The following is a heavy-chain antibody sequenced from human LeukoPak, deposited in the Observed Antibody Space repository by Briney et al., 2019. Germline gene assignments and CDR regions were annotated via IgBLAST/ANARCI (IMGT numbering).Heavy chain of an antibody. CDR1: GFTFSSYE. CDR3: ARASRGYYDSSGYYRSFDY. CDR2: ISSSGSTI. V-gene: IGHV3-48*03. D-gene: IGHD3-22*01. Sequence: GGSLRLSCAASGFTFSSYEMNWVRQAPGKGLEWVSYISSSGSTIYYADSVKGRSTISRDNAKNSLYLQMNSLRAEDTAVYYCARASRGYYDSSGYYRSFDYWGQGTLVTVSS. J-gene: IGHJ4*02.